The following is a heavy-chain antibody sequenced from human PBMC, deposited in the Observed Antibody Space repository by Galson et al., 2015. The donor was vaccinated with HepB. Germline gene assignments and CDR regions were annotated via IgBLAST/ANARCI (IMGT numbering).Heavy chain of an antibody. D-gene: IGHD3-3*01. V-gene: IGHV3-33*08. Sequence: SLRLSCAASGFTFSSYGMHWVRQAPDKGLEWVAVIWYDGSNKYYADSVEGRFTISRDNSKNTLYLRMNSLRAEDTAVYYCARDPSANYDFWSGWGGYYYYYGMDVWGQGTTVTVSS. CDR2: IWYDGSNK. CDR1: GFTFSSYG. CDR3: ARDPSANYDFWSGWGGYYYYYGMDV. J-gene: IGHJ6*02.